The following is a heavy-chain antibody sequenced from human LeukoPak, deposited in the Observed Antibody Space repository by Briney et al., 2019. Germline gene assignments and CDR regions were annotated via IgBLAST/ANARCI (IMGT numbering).Heavy chain of an antibody. D-gene: IGHD1-26*01. CDR1: GGSISSSSYY. V-gene: IGHV4-39*01. CDR2: IYYSGST. J-gene: IGHJ4*02. CDR3: ARLSVGATKGHFDY. Sequence: SETLSLTCTVSGGSISSSSYYWGWIRQPPGKGLEWIGSIYYSGSTYYNPSLKSRATISVYTSKNQFSLKLSSVTAADTAVYYCARLSVGATKGHFDYWGQGTLVTVSS.